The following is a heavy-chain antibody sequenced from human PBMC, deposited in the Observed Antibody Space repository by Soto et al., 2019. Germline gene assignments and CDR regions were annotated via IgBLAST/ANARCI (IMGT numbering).Heavy chain of an antibody. Sequence: PSETLSLTCAVYGWSFIGYYWSWIRQPPGKGLEWIGEINHSGSTNYNPSLKSRVTISVDTSKHKFSLKLSSVTAADTAVYYCARGRINKSYYYDSSGPLGVTHYYGMDVWGQGTTVTVSS. CDR1: GWSFIGYY. V-gene: IGHV4-34*01. D-gene: IGHD3-22*01. CDR3: ARGRINKSYYYDSSGPLGVTHYYGMDV. J-gene: IGHJ6*02. CDR2: INHSGST.